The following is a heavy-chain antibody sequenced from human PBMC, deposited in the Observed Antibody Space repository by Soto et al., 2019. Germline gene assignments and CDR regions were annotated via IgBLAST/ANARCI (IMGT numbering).Heavy chain of an antibody. CDR2: INHSGST. Sequence: PSETLSLTCAVYGGSFSGYYWSWIRQPPGKGLEWIGEINHSGSTNYNPSLKSRVTISVDTSKNQFSLKLSSVTAADTAVYHCARGLRITIFGVVIIEYWFDPWGQGTLVTVSS. J-gene: IGHJ5*02. D-gene: IGHD3-3*01. CDR1: GGSFSGYY. CDR3: ARGLRITIFGVVIIEYWFDP. V-gene: IGHV4-34*01.